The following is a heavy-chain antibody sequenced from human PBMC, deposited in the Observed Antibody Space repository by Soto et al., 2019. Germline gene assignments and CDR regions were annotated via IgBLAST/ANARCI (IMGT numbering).Heavy chain of an antibody. J-gene: IGHJ6*03. Sequence: SETLSLTCTVSGGSISSYYWSWIRQPPGKGLEWIGYIYYSGSTNYNPSPKSRVTISVDTSKNQFSLKLSSVTAAVTVVYYWAGRGGLSTKVPSSGLVDYYYYMDVWGKGTTVTVSS. D-gene: IGHD2-8*02. CDR3: AGRGGLSTKVPSSGLVDYYYYMDV. V-gene: IGHV4-59*08. CDR1: GGSISSYY. CDR2: IYYSGST.